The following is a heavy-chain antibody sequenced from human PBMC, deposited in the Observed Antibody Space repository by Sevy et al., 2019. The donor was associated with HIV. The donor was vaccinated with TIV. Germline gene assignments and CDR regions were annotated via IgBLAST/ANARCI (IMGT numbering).Heavy chain of an antibody. CDR2: ISGSSTTI. Sequence: GGSLRLSCVGSEFTFREYSMNWVRQAPGKGLEWVSYISGSSTTIEHADSVKGRFSISRDNADNSVFLQMNRLRVEDTAVYYCARSLAAAENWFDPWGQGTLVTVSS. CDR3: ARSLAAAENWFDP. J-gene: IGHJ5*02. CDR1: EFTFREYS. V-gene: IGHV3-48*01. D-gene: IGHD6-13*01.